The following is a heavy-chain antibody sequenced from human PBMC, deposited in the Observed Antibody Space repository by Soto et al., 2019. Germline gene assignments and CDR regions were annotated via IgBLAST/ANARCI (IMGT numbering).Heavy chain of an antibody. V-gene: IGHV3-30*18. D-gene: IGHD3-10*01. Sequence: QVQLVESGGGVVQPGRSLRLSCAVSGFTFSNYGMHWVHQAPGKGLEWVAVMSYDGSYKYYADSVKGRFTISRDNSKNTLYLQMNSLRAEDTAVYYCAKDLDPMVRGIIIMDYWGQGTLVTVSS. CDR1: GFTFSNYG. CDR2: MSYDGSYK. J-gene: IGHJ4*02. CDR3: AKDLDPMVRGIIIMDY.